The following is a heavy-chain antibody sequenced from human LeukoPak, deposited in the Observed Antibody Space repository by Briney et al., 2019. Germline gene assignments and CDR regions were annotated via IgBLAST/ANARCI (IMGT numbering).Heavy chain of an antibody. CDR1: GYTFTSYG. CDR3: AIDPTISGSYPTDY. D-gene: IGHD1-26*01. Sequence: ASVTVSCKASGYTFTSYGISWVRQAPGQGLEWMGWISAYNGNTNYAQKLQGRVTMTTDTSTSTAYMELRSLTSDDTAVYYCAIDPTISGSYPTDYWGQGTLVTVSS. CDR2: ISAYNGNT. V-gene: IGHV1-18*01. J-gene: IGHJ4*02.